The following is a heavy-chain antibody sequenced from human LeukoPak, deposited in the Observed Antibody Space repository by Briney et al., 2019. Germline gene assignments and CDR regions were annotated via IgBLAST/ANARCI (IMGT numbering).Heavy chain of an antibody. D-gene: IGHD3-22*01. Sequence: ASVKVSCKASGYTFITHAINWVRQAPGQGLEWMGWISTYNADTNYAQKLQGRVTMTTDTSTSTVYMELRSLRSDDTAVYYCARGDTSGPKDYWGQGTLVIVSS. CDR2: ISTYNADT. J-gene: IGHJ4*02. V-gene: IGHV1-18*01. CDR1: GYTFITHA. CDR3: ARGDTSGPKDY.